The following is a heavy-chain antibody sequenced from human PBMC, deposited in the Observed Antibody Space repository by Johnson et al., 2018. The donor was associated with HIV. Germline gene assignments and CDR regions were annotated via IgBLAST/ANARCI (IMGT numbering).Heavy chain of an antibody. D-gene: IGHD4-23*01. CDR2: ISYDGSNK. CDR1: GFTFSSYA. V-gene: IGHV3-30-3*01. J-gene: IGHJ3*02. Sequence: QVQLVESGGGVVQPGRSLRLSCAASGFTFSSYAMHWVRQAPGKGLEWVAVISYDGSNKYYADSVKGRFTISRDNSKNTLYLQMNSLRAEDTAFYYCVKDLSPNPRGGAFDIWGQGTMVTVSS. CDR3: VKDLSPNPRGGAFDI.